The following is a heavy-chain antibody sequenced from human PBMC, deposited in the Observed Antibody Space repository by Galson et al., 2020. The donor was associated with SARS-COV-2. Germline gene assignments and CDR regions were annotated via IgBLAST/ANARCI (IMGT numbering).Heavy chain of an antibody. V-gene: IGHV3-23*01. J-gene: IGHJ4*02. CDR3: AKAPGGRNIFDY. Sequence: GESLKISCVVSGFTFTSYSMNWVRQAPGKGLEWVSTIVSDITDDAGSTYYADSVRGRFTISRDISKNTLFLQMDRLRAEDTAVYYCAKAPGGRNIFDYWGQGTLVTVSS. CDR2: IVSDITDDAGST. D-gene: IGHD2-15*01. CDR1: GFTFTSYS.